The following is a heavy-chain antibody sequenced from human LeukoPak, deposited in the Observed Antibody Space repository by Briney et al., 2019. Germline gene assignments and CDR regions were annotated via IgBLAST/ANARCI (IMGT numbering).Heavy chain of an antibody. CDR1: GFTFSSYW. Sequence: GGSLRLSCAASGFTFSSYWMSWVRQAPGKGLECVANIKQDGSEKYYVDSVKGRFTISRDNAKNSLYLQMNSLRAEDTAVYYCARRGTDRGYSYVVDYWGQGTLVTVSS. J-gene: IGHJ4*02. CDR2: IKQDGSEK. D-gene: IGHD5-18*01. CDR3: ARRGTDRGYSYVVDY. V-gene: IGHV3-7*01.